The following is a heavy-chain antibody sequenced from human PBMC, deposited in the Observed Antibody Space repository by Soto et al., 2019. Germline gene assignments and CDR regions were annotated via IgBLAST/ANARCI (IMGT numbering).Heavy chain of an antibody. CDR3: ARGPDYGDFLVYFDY. CDR1: GFTFDDYA. Sequence: LRLSCAASGFTFDDYAMHWIRQPPGKGLEWIGYIYYSGNTYYNPSLKSRVTISIDRSKNQFSLKLSSVTAADTAVYYCARGPDYGDFLVYFDYWGQGTLVTVSS. CDR2: IYYSGNT. D-gene: IGHD4-17*01. J-gene: IGHJ4*02. V-gene: IGHV4-30-2*01.